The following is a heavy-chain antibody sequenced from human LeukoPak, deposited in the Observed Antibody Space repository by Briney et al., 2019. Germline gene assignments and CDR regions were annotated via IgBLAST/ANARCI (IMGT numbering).Heavy chain of an antibody. V-gene: IGHV3-30-3*01. CDR2: TSYDGNDQ. CDR1: GFTFSRYA. CDR3: ARGPVGTPPPFES. D-gene: IGHD2-15*01. Sequence: GGSLRLSCAASGFTFSRYAMHWVRQAPGKGLEWVALTSYDGNDQYYADFVKGRFTISRDNSKNTLYLQMNSLRADDTAVYYCARGPVGTPPPFESWGQGTLVTVSS. J-gene: IGHJ4*02.